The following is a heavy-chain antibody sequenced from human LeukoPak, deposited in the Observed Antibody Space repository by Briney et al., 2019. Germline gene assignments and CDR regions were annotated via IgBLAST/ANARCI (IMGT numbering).Heavy chain of an antibody. CDR2: ISGSGGST. CDR1: GFTFSSYA. D-gene: IGHD2-15*01. CDR3: AKASGRYYFYGMDV. Sequence: PGGSLRLSCAASGFTFSSYAMSWVRQAPGKGLEWVSAISGSGGSTYYADSVKGRFTISRDNSKNTLYPQMNSLRAEDTAVYYCAKASGRYYFYGMDVWGQGTTVTVSS. V-gene: IGHV3-23*01. J-gene: IGHJ6*02.